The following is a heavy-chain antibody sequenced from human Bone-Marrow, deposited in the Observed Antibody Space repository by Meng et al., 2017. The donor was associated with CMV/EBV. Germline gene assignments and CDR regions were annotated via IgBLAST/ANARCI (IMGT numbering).Heavy chain of an antibody. D-gene: IGHD3-22*01. J-gene: IGHJ5*02. CDR3: AKAGGGYKFDP. V-gene: IGHV3-23*01. CDR1: GFTFSSYV. Sequence: GGSLRLSCAASGFTFSSYVMTWVRQAPGKGLEWVSGIGASGVSTHYADSVKGRFTISRDNTKNTLYLQMNGLRAEDTAVYYCAKAGGGYKFDPWGQGTLVTVSS. CDR2: IGASGVST.